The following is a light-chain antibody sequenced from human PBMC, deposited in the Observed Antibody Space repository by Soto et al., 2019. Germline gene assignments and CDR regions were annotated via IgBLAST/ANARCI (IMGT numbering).Light chain of an antibody. CDR1: QSVSSNY. V-gene: IGKV3-20*01. CDR2: GAS. CDR3: HQYGNATWT. Sequence: DIVLTQSPGTLSLSPGERATLSCMASQSVSSNYVAWYQQKPGQAPRLRIHGASSRATGIPDRFSGSGSGTDFALTLSSLEAEDFAVYYCHQYGNATWTFGQGTKVEIK. J-gene: IGKJ1*01.